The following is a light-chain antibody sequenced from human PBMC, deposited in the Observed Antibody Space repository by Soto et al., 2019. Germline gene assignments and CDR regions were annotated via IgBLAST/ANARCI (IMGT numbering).Light chain of an antibody. CDR3: GTWDSSLNVWM. V-gene: IGLV1-51*01. J-gene: IGLJ3*02. CDR1: GSNIGSNY. Sequence: QSALTQPRSVSGSPGQSVTISCSGSGSNIGSNYLSWYQQLPGTAPKLLLYDNDKRPSGIPARFSASKSGTSATLDITGLQTGDEAYYYCGTWDSSLNVWMFGGGTKVTVL. CDR2: DND.